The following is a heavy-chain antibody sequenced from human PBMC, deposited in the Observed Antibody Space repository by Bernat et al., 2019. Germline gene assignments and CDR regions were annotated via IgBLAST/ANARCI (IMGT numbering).Heavy chain of an antibody. CDR2: ISSNGGST. V-gene: IGHV3-64*01. J-gene: IGHJ6*02. Sequence: EVQLVESGGGLVQPGGSLRLSCAASGFTFSSYAMHWVRQAPGKGLEYVSAISSNGGSTYYANSVKGRFTISRDNSKNTLYLQMGSLRAEDMAVYYCARDLEKSIWSGYGRYGMDVWGQGTTVTVSS. D-gene: IGHD3-3*01. CDR1: GFTFSSYA. CDR3: ARDLEKSIWSGYGRYGMDV.